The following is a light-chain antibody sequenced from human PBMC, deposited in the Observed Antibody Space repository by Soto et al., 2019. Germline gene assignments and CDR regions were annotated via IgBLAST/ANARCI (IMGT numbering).Light chain of an antibody. CDR1: SSDIGGHHF. J-gene: IGLJ1*01. CDR2: EVT. Sequence: QSVLTQPASVSGSPGQSITISCTGTSSDIGGHHFVSWYQQQSGKAPKLVIYEVTDRPSGVSDRSSGSKSGNTASLTISGLQPEDEADYYCSSYTSSSLYVFGTGTKVTVL. V-gene: IGLV2-14*01. CDR3: SSYTSSSLYV.